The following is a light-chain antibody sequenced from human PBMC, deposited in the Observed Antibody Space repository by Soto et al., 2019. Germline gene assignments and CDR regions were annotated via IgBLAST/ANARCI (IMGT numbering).Light chain of an antibody. CDR2: GVS. CDR3: SSYSSSSIRV. V-gene: IGLV2-14*01. J-gene: IGLJ3*02. Sequence: QSALTQPASVSGSPGQSITISCTGTSSDVGGYNYVSWYQQHPGKVPKLMIYGVSNRPSGVSNRFSGSKSANTASLTISGLQAEDEADYYCSSYSSSSIRVFGGGTKLTV. CDR1: SSDVGGYNY.